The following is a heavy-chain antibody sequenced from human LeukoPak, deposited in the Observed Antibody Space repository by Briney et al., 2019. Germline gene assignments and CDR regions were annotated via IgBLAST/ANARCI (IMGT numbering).Heavy chain of an antibody. CDR2: ISSSSSDM. J-gene: IGHJ4*02. V-gene: IGHV3-21*01. CDR1: GFTFSSYH. D-gene: IGHD6-6*01. CDR3: ANTEDSSSGDY. Sequence: GGSLRLSCAASGFTFSSYHMNWVRQAPGKGLEWVSSISSSSSDMYYADSVKGRFTISRDNAKNSLYLQMNSLRAEDTAVYYCANTEDSSSGDYWGQGTLVTVSS.